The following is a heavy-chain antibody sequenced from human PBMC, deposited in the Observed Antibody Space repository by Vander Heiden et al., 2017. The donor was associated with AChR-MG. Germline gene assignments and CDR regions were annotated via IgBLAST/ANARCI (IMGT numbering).Heavy chain of an antibody. Sequence: EVQLLESGGGLVQPGGSLRLSCAASGFTFSSYAMSWVRQAPGKGLEWVSAISVSGGSTYYADSVKGRFTISRDNSKNTLYLQMNSLRAEDTAVYYCAKVGLYDSSGYPDYWGQGTLVTVSS. J-gene: IGHJ4*02. D-gene: IGHD3-22*01. V-gene: IGHV3-23*01. CDR2: ISVSGGST. CDR1: GFTFSSYA. CDR3: AKVGLYDSSGYPDY.